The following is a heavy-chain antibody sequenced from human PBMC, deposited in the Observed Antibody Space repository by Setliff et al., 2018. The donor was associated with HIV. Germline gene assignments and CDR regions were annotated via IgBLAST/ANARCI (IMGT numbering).Heavy chain of an antibody. J-gene: IGHJ6*02. CDR3: ARDHCSSSGCYEYSYYGMDV. CDR1: GGSISSSSYY. Sequence: SETLSLTCTVSGGSISSSSYYWGWIRQPPGKGLEWIGSMYYSGSTYYNPSLKSRVTISVDTSKKQFSLKLRSVTAADTAVYYCARDHCSSSGCYEYSYYGMDVWGQGTTVTVSS. CDR2: MYYSGST. D-gene: IGHD2-2*01. V-gene: IGHV4-39*02.